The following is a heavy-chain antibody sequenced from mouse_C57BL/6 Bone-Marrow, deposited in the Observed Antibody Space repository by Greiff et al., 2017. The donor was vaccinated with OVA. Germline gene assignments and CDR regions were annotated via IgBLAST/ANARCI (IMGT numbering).Heavy chain of an antibody. CDR3: AGTGCYAKDD. CDR1: GYTFTSYG. Sequence: QVQLLQSGAELARPGASVKLSCAASGYTFTSYGISWVQQTTGQGLEWVGEISPRSGNTYYNEKVKGKVTLSGDKSANTAYMELRSLTSEDAAVYFYAGTGCYAKDDWGQGTSVTVSS. D-gene: IGHD2-2*01. CDR2: ISPRSGNT. J-gene: IGHJ4*01. V-gene: IGHV1-81*01.